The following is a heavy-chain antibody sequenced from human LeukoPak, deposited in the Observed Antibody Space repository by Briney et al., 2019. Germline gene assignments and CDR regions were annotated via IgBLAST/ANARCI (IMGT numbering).Heavy chain of an antibody. J-gene: IGHJ6*02. CDR2: IYPGDSDT. CDR3: ARGLNYYYYYGLDV. Sequence: GESLQISCQGSGYSFISYWIGWVRQMPGKGLEWMGIIYPGDSDTRYGPSFQGQVTISADKSISTAYLQWSSLKASDTAMYYCARGLNYYYYYGLDVGGQGTTVTVSS. V-gene: IGHV5-51*01. CDR1: GYSFISYW.